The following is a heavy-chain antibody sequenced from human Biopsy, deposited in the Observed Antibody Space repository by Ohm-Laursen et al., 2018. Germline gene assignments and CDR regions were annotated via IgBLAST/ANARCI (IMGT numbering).Heavy chain of an antibody. D-gene: IGHD3-3*01. CDR3: ARQVDFWSGYVDY. V-gene: IGHV4-39*01. J-gene: IGHJ4*02. Sequence: GTLSLTCTVSGGSISDSTYHWGWIRQSPGKGLEWVGNIYYSGNTDYSPSLKSRVTISVDTSNNQFSLKLRSVTAADTAVYYCARQVDFWSGYVDYWGQGTLVAVSS. CDR2: IYYSGNT. CDR1: GGSISDSTYH.